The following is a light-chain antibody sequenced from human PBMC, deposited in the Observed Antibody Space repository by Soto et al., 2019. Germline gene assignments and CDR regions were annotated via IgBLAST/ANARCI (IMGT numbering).Light chain of an antibody. CDR2: AAS. CDR1: QSISSY. V-gene: IGKV1-39*01. CDR3: QQSYSTPHT. Sequence: DIPITPSSSSLSASVGDRVTITCRASQSISSYLNWYQQKPGKAPKLLIYAASSLQSGVPSRFSGSGSGTDFTLTISSLQPEDFATYYCQQSYSTPHTFGQGTRREIK. J-gene: IGKJ5*01.